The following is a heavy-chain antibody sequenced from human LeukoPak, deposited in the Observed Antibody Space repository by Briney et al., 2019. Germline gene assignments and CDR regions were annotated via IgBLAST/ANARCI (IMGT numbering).Heavy chain of an antibody. D-gene: IGHD6-13*01. CDR3: ARVYYSNSYDYWYFDL. CDR2: IYYSGNT. Sequence: SETLSLTCTVSGGSISSYYWSWIRQPPGKGLEWIGYIYYSGNTKYNPSLKSRVTISVDTSKNQFSLKLSSVTAADTAVYYCARVYYSNSYDYWYFDLWGRGTLVTVSS. V-gene: IGHV4-59*01. J-gene: IGHJ2*01. CDR1: GGSISSYY.